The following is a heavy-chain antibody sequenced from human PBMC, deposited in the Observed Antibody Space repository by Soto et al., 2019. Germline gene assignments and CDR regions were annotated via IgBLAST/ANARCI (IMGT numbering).Heavy chain of an antibody. CDR1: GGSIGSGSYY. J-gene: IGHJ4*02. Sequence: QVQLQESGPGLVKPSQTLSLTCTVSGGSIGSGSYYWSWIRQHPGKGLEWIGYIYYSGSTYYNPSLKSRVTISIDTSTNQCSLTLSSVTAADTAVYYCARAGYDRDGGGYYYFDYWGQGTLVTVSS. CDR3: ARAGYDRDGGGYYYFDY. CDR2: IYYSGST. V-gene: IGHV4-31*03. D-gene: IGHD3-22*01.